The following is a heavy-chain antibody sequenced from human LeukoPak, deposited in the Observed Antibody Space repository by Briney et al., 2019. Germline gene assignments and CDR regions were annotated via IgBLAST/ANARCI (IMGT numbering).Heavy chain of an antibody. CDR1: GGSFSGYY. CDR2: INHSGST. V-gene: IGHV4-34*01. D-gene: IGHD3-3*01. Sequence: SATLSLTCAVYGGSFSGYYWSWICQPPGKGLEWIGEINHSGSTNYNPSLKSRVTISVDTSKNQFSLKLSSVTAADTAVYYCARGSLVLRFLEWLSQGAFDIWGQGTMVTASS. J-gene: IGHJ3*02. CDR3: ARGSLVLRFLEWLSQGAFDI.